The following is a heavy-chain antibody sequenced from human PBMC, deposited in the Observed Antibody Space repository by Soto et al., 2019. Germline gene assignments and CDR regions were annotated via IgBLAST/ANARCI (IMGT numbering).Heavy chain of an antibody. D-gene: IGHD1-7*01. CDR2: MNPNSGNT. CDR3: ARAAELKLFWAFDI. V-gene: IGHV1-8*01. Sequence: QVQLVQSGAEVKKPGASVKVSCKASGYTFTSYDINWVRQATGQGLEWMGWMNPNSGNTGYAQKFQGRVTMTRNTPISTADRGLGSLRSEDTAVYYCARAAELKLFWAFDIWGKGTMVPVSS. J-gene: IGHJ3*02. CDR1: GYTFTSYD.